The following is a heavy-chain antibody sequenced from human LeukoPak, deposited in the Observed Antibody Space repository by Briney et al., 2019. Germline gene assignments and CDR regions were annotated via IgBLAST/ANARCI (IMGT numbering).Heavy chain of an antibody. CDR2: ISSSSSYI. Sequence: GGSLRLSCAASGFTFSSYSMNWVRQAPGKGLEWVSSISSSSSYIYYADSVKGRFTISRDNAKNSLYLQMNSLRAEDTAVYYCAKSEFPDRNNWFDPWGQGTLVTVSS. CDR3: AKSEFPDRNNWFDP. V-gene: IGHV3-21*04. J-gene: IGHJ5*02. D-gene: IGHD1-14*01. CDR1: GFTFSSYS.